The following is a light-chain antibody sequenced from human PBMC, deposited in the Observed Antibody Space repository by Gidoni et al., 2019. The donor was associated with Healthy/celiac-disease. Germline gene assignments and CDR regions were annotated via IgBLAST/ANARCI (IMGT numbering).Light chain of an antibody. CDR3: QKRSNWPET. Sequence: EIVLTQSPATLSLSPGERATLSCRASQSVSSYLAWYQQKPGQAPRLLIYDASNRATGIPARFSGSGSGTDFTLTISSLEPEDCAVYYCQKRSNWPETFGQGTKVEIK. V-gene: IGKV3-11*01. J-gene: IGKJ1*01. CDR1: QSVSSY. CDR2: DAS.